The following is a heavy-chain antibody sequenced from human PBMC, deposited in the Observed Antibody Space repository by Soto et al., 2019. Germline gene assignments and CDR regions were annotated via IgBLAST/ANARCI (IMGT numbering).Heavy chain of an antibody. D-gene: IGHD1-1*01. CDR3: ARLTEAERH. CDR2: LYNHGKT. V-gene: IGHV3-53*01. Sequence: CVVSGFIVSSSHMIWVRQAPGKGLEGVSILYNHGKTNYVDSVKGRFTITRDNSKNTVYLQMNSLRVEDTAVYYCARLTEAERHWGQGALVTVSS. J-gene: IGHJ4*02. CDR1: GFIVSSSH.